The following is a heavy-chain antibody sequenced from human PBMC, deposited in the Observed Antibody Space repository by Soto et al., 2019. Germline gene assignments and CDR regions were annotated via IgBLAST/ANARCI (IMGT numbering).Heavy chain of an antibody. Sequence: GGSLRLSCAASGFTFSSYPMHWVRQAPGKGLEWLSYISSSGTATQYADSVKGRFTISRDDAKNSLYLQMSGLRDEDTAVYYCARGLLDKWGPWGQGTLVTVSS. CDR1: GFTFSSYP. V-gene: IGHV3-48*02. J-gene: IGHJ5*02. CDR3: ARGLLDKWGP. CDR2: ISSSGTAT. D-gene: IGHD7-27*01.